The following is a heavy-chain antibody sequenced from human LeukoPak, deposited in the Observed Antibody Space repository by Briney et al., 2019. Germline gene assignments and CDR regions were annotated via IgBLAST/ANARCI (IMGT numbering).Heavy chain of an antibody. CDR2: MNPNSGNT. CDR1: GYIFNGYD. D-gene: IGHD7-27*01. Sequence: ASVKVSCKASGYIFNGYDINWVRQATGQGPEWMGWMNPNSGNTGYAQKFQGRVTMTRDTSISTAYMELSSLISEDTAVYYCAREPMRGRAGDNAFDIWGQGTMVTVSS. V-gene: IGHV1-8*01. J-gene: IGHJ3*02. CDR3: AREPMRGRAGDNAFDI.